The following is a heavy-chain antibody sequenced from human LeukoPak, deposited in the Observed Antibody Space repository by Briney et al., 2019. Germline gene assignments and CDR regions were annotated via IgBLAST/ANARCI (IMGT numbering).Heavy chain of an antibody. CDR1: GFTFSDYW. V-gene: IGHV3-7*01. J-gene: IGHJ4*02. D-gene: IGHD2-21*02. CDR3: ARGGTYCNGDCPPAY. CDR2: IKRDGSDI. Sequence: GGSLRLSCAASGFTFSDYWMTWVRQAPGKGLEWVANIKRDGSDIYYLDFLKGRFTISRDNAKNSLYLQMNSLRAEDTAVYYCARGGTYCNGDCPPAYWGQGTLVTVSS.